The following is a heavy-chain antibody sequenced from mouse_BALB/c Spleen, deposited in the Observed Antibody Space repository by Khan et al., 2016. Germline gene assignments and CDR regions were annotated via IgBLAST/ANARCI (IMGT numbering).Heavy chain of an antibody. V-gene: IGHV3-6*02. CDR2: ISYDGSN. CDR3: AREDYRYDGGYYYAMDY. CDR1: GYSITSGYY. J-gene: IGHJ4*01. D-gene: IGHD2-14*01. Sequence: EVQLQESGPGLVKPSQSLSLTCSVIGYSITSGYYWNWIRQFPGNKLEWMGYISYDGSNNYNPSLKNRISITRDTSKNQFFLKLNSVTTEDTATYYCAREDYRYDGGYYYAMDYWGQGTSVTVSS.